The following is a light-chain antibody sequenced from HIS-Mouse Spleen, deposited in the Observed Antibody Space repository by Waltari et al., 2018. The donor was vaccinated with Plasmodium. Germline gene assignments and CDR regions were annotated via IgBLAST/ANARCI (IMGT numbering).Light chain of an antibody. J-gene: IGLJ2*01. CDR1: SSDVGGYNY. CDR3: SSYAGSNNLV. Sequence: QSALTQPPSASGSPGQSVTISCTGTSSDVGGYNYVAWYQHTPGKAPKLMIYEVSKRPSGVPDRFSGSKSGNTASLTVSGLQAEDEADYYCSSYAGSNNLVFGGGTKLTVL. CDR2: EVS. V-gene: IGLV2-8*01.